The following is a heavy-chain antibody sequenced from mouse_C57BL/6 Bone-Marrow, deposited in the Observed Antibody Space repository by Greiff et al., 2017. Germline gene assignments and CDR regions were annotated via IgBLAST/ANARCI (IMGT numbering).Heavy chain of an antibody. CDR2: IRLKSDNYAT. D-gene: IGHD2-3*01. CDR3: IYDGYYLRLDY. CDR1: GFTFSNYW. J-gene: IGHJ4*01. Sequence: DVKLQESGGGLVQPGGSMKLSCVASGFTFSNYWMNWVRQSPEKGLEWVAQIRLKSDNYATHYAESVKGRFTISRDDSKSSVYLQMNNLRAEDTGIYYCIYDGYYLRLDYWGQGTSVTVSS. V-gene: IGHV6-3*01.